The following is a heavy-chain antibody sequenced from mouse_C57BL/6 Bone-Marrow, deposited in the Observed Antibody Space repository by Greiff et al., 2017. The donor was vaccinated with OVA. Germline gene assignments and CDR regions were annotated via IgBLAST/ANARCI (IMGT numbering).Heavy chain of an antibody. Sequence: GGGLVQPKGSLKLSCAASGFSFNTYAMNWVRQAPGKGLEWVARIRSKSNNYATYYADSVKDRFTISRDDSESMLYLQMNNLKTEDTAMYYCVRQGLAWFAYWGQGTLVTVSA. J-gene: IGHJ3*01. V-gene: IGHV10-1*01. CDR1: GFSFNTYA. CDR2: IRSKSNNYAT. CDR3: VRQGLAWFAY. D-gene: IGHD3-3*01.